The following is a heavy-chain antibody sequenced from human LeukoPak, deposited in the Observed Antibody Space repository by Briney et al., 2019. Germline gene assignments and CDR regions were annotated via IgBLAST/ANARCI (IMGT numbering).Heavy chain of an antibody. Sequence: ASVKVSCKASGYTFTGYYMHWVRQAPGQGLEWMGWINPNSGGTTYAQKFQGRVTMTRDMSISTAYMELSRLRSDDTAVYYCARGFYVWGSYRSPPFDYWGQGTLVTVSS. D-gene: IGHD3-16*02. J-gene: IGHJ4*02. CDR2: INPNSGGT. V-gene: IGHV1-2*02. CDR3: ARGFYVWGSYRSPPFDY. CDR1: GYTFTGYY.